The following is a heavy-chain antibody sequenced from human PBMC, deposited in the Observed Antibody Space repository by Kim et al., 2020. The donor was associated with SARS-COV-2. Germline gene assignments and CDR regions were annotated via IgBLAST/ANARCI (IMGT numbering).Heavy chain of an antibody. J-gene: IGHJ6*02. D-gene: IGHD3-10*01. CDR3: ARVPRVRGVIIFRPDHMDV. V-gene: IGHV4-59*01. Sequence: RVTISVDTSKNQFSLKLSSVTAADTAVYYCARVPRVRGVIIFRPDHMDVWGQGTTVTVSS.